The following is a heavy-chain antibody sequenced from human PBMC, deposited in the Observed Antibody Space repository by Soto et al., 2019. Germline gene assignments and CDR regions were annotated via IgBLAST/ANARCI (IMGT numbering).Heavy chain of an antibody. CDR2: ISSSSSTI. CDR3: ARDLTRIVVVQDAFDI. Sequence: EVQLVESGGGLVQPGGSLRLSCAASGFTFSSYSMNWVRQAPGKGLEWVSYISSSSSTIYYADSVKGRFTISRDNAKNSLYLQMNSLRDEDTAVYYCARDLTRIVVVQDAFDIWGQGTMVTVSS. V-gene: IGHV3-48*02. D-gene: IGHD3-22*01. J-gene: IGHJ3*02. CDR1: GFTFSSYS.